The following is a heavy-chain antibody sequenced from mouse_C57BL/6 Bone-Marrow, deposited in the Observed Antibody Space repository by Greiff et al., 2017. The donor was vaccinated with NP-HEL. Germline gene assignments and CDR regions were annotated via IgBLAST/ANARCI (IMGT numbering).Heavy chain of an antibody. J-gene: IGHJ2*01. Sequence: VQRVESGAELARPGASVKMSCKASGYTFTSYTMHWVKQRPGQGLEWIGYINPSSGYTKYNQKVKDKATLTADKSSSTAYMQLSSLTSEDSAVYYCARGYVTFYWGQGTTLTVSS. CDR3: ARGYVTFY. D-gene: IGHD2-14*01. CDR2: INPSSGYT. CDR1: GYTFTSYT. V-gene: IGHV1-4*01.